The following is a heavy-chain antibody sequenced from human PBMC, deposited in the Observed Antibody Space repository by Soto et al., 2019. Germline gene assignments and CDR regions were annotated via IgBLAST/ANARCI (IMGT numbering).Heavy chain of an antibody. CDR2: ISHDGINK. J-gene: IGHJ5*02. CDR3: ARDMYSSDYFVKWFEP. Sequence: QVRLVESGGGVVQPGRSLRLSCTASGFSFSSYAMYWFRQPPGKGLEWVAVISHDGINKHYADSVKGRVTVSRDNSNHSLELQLNSLRGEDTAIYYCARDMYSSDYFVKWFEPWGQGTLVTVSS. CDR1: GFSFSSYA. V-gene: IGHV3-30-3*01. D-gene: IGHD6-19*01.